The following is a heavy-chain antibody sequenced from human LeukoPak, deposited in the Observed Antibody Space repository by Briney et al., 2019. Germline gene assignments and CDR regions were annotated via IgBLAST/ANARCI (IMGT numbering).Heavy chain of an antibody. Sequence: SQTLSLTCTVSGGSISSGSYYWSWIRQPAGKGLEWIGRIYTSGSTNYNPSLKSRVTISVDTSKNQFSLKLSSVTAADTAVYYCAREERSGSYYYYYYMDVWGKGTTVTISS. CDR2: IYTSGST. V-gene: IGHV4-61*02. CDR1: GGSISSGSYY. J-gene: IGHJ6*03. CDR3: AREERSGSYYYYYYMDV. D-gene: IGHD3-10*01.